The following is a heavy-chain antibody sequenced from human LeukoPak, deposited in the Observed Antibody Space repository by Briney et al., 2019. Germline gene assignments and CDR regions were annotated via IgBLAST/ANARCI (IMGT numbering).Heavy chain of an antibody. CDR2: INAGSDYI. V-gene: IGHV3-21*05. Sequence: GGSLRLSCAASGFMFTGYSMTWVRQAPGKGLEWISYINAGSDYIYYADSVEGRFTISRDNAKNSVSLQMSSLRAEDTAVYYCARWGLGPSFDYWGQGTLVTVSS. CDR1: GFMFTGYS. J-gene: IGHJ4*02. CDR3: ARWGLGPSFDY. D-gene: IGHD1-26*01.